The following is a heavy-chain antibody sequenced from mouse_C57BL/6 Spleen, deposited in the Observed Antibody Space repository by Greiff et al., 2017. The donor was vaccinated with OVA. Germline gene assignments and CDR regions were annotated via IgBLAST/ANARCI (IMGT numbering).Heavy chain of an antibody. CDR1: GYTFTSYW. J-gene: IGHJ2*01. Sequence: QVQLKQPGAELVKPGASVKMSCKASGYTFTSYWITWVKQRPGQGLEWIGDIYPGSGSTNYNEKFKSKATLTVDTSSSTAYMQLSSLTSEDAAVDYCARELGGGGDFDYWGQGTTLTVSS. V-gene: IGHV1-55*01. CDR2: IYPGSGST. CDR3: ARELGGGGDFDY. D-gene: IGHD4-1*01.